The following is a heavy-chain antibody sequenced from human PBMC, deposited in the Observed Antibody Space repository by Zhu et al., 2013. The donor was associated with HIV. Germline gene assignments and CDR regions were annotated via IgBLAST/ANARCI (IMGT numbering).Heavy chain of an antibody. CDR3: ARALAGYSSSSELDY. CDR1: GYTFTSYY. V-gene: IGHV1-46*01. D-gene: IGHD6-13*01. Sequence: QVQLVQSGAEVKKPGASVKVSCKASGYTFTSYYMHWVRQAPGQGLEWMGIINPSGGSTSYAQKFQGRVTMTRDTSTSTVYMELSSLRSEDTAVYYCARALAGYSSSSELDYWGQGTLVTVSS. CDR2: INPSGGST. J-gene: IGHJ4*02.